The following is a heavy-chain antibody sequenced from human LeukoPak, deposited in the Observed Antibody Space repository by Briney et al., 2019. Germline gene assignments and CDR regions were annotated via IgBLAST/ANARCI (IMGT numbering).Heavy chain of an antibody. Sequence: ASVKVSCKVSGYTLTELSMHWVRQAPGKGLEWMGGFDPEDGETIYAQKFQGRVTMTEDTSTDTAYMELSSLRSEDTAVYYCATGYSVLRYFDWLLCWGQGTLVTVSS. CDR3: ATGYSVLRYFDWLLC. V-gene: IGHV1-24*01. D-gene: IGHD3-9*01. J-gene: IGHJ4*02. CDR1: GYTLTELS. CDR2: FDPEDGET.